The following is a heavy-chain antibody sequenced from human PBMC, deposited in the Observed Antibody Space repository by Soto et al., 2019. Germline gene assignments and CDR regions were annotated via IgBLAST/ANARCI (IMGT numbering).Heavy chain of an antibody. V-gene: IGHV3-23*01. J-gene: IGHJ3*02. D-gene: IGHD2-8*01. CDR3: AKDLYRDHAFDI. CDR1: GSTFSSYA. Sequence: PGGSLRLSCAASGSTFSSYAMSWVRQAPGKGLEWVSAISGSGGSTYYADSVKGRFTISRDNSKNTLYLQMNSLRAEDTAVYYCAKDLYRDHAFDIWGQGTMVTVSS. CDR2: ISGSGGST.